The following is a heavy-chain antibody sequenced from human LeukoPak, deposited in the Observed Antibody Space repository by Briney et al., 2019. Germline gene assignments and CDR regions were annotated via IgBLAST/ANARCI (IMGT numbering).Heavy chain of an antibody. Sequence: ASVKVSCKASGYTFTGYYMHWARQAPGQGLEWMGRINPNSGGTNYAQKFQGRVTMTRDTSISTAYMELSRLRSDDTAVYYCARAPSSSWSNYNYFDYWGQGTLVTVSS. CDR1: GYTFTGYY. CDR2: INPNSGGT. D-gene: IGHD6-13*01. J-gene: IGHJ4*02. CDR3: ARAPSSSWSNYNYFDY. V-gene: IGHV1-2*06.